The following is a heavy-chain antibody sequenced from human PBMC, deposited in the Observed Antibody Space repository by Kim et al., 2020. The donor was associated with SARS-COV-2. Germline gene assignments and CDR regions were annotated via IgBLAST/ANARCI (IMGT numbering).Heavy chain of an antibody. Sequence: STSYAESVKGRFTISRDNAKNTLYLQMNSLRAEDTAVYYCAMANGYYFDYWGQGTLVTVSS. CDR2: ST. CDR3: AMANGYYFDY. V-gene: IGHV3-74*01. J-gene: IGHJ4*02.